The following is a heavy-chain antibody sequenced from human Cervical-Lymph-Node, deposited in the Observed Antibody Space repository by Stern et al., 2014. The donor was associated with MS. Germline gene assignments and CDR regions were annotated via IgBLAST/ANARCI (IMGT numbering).Heavy chain of an antibody. CDR2: IFPGGSDI. CDR1: GYTFTSYW. J-gene: IGHJ4*02. Sequence: EVHLVESGPEVKRPGESLKISCQASGYTFTSYWIGWVRQMPGKGLEWIAIIFPGGSDIRYSPSFPGQVTISSERSKSTAYLQGNNLKAADTAIYYCARQRYFDYWGQGTLVTVSS. CDR3: ARQRYFDY. V-gene: IGHV5-51*01.